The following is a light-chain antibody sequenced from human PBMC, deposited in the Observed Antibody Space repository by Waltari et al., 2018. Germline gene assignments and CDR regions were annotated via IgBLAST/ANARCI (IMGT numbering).Light chain of an antibody. J-gene: IGKJ1*01. V-gene: IGKV2-30*01. CDR1: QSLVSRDGNTY. Sequence: DVVMTQSPLSLPVTLGQPASISCRSSQSLVSRDGNTYFNWFHQRPGQSPRRLIYKVSNRDSGVPDRFSGSGSGTEFTLRISKVEAEDGGVYYCMQGAHWPWTFGQGTKVEIE. CDR3: MQGAHWPWT. CDR2: KVS.